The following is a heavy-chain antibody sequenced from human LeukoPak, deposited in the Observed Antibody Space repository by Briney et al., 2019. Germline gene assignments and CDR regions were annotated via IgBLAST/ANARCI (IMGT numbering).Heavy chain of an antibody. Sequence: SETLSLTCAVYGGSFSGYYWSWIRQPPGKGLEWIGEINHSGSTNYNPSLKSRVTISVDTSKNQFSLQLNSVTPEDTAVYYCAREAAPPDAFDIWGQGTMVTVSS. J-gene: IGHJ3*02. CDR2: INHSGST. V-gene: IGHV4-34*01. CDR3: AREAAPPDAFDI. CDR1: GGSFSGYY. D-gene: IGHD6-6*01.